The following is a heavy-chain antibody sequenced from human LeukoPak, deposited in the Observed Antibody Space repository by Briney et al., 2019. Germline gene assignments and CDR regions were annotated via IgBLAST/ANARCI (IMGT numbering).Heavy chain of an antibody. CDR1: GGTFSSYA. Sequence: ASVKVSCKASGGTFSSYAISWVRQAPGQGLEWMGGIIPIFGTANYAQKFQGRVTITADESTSTAYMELSSLRSEDTAVYYCAREYYYDSSGSDTDAFDIWGQGTMVTVSS. V-gene: IGHV1-69*13. J-gene: IGHJ3*02. CDR2: IIPIFGTA. CDR3: AREYYYDSSGSDTDAFDI. D-gene: IGHD3-22*01.